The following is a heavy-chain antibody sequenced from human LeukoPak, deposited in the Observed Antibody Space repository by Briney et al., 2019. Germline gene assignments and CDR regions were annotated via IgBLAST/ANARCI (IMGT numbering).Heavy chain of an antibody. Sequence: SETLSLTCAAYGGSFSGYYWSWIRQPPGKGLEWIGEINHSGSTNYNPSLKSRVTISVDTSKNQFSLKLSSVTAADTAVYYCATRMGFRELSRWGQGTLVTVSS. CDR2: INHSGST. CDR1: GGSFSGYY. D-gene: IGHD3-10*01. V-gene: IGHV4-34*01. CDR3: ATRMGFRELSR. J-gene: IGHJ4*02.